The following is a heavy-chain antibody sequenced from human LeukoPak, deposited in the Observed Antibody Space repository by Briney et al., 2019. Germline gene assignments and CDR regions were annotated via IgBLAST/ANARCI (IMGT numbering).Heavy chain of an antibody. CDR3: ARRRVDGYTDY. CDR1: GGSISSYY. D-gene: IGHD5-24*01. CDR2: IYYSGST. J-gene: IGHJ4*02. Sequence: SGTLSLTCTVSGGSISSYYWSWIRQPPGKGLERIGYIYYSGSTNYNPSLKSRVTISVDMSKNQFSLKLTSVTAADTAVYYCARRRVDGYTDYWGQGTLVTVSS. V-gene: IGHV4-59*08.